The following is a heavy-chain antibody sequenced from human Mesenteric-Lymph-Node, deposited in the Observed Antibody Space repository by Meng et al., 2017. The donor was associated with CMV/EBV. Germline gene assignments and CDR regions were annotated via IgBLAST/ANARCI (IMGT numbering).Heavy chain of an antibody. J-gene: IGHJ4*02. CDR3: ARDLGAVAGMTSDY. CDR2: ISSSGSTI. V-gene: IGHV3-11*01. CDR1: GFTFSDYY. Sequence: GGSLKLSCAASGFTFSDYYMSWIRQAPGKGLEWVSYISSSGSTIYYADSVRGRFTISRDNAKNSLYLQMNSLRAEDTAFYYCARDLGAVAGMTSDYWGQGALVTVSS. D-gene: IGHD6-19*01.